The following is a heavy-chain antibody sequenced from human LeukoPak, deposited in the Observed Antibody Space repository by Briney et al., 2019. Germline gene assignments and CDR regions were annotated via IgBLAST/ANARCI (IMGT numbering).Heavy chain of an antibody. D-gene: IGHD3-22*01. CDR1: GYSISSGYY. CDR3: ARALYYDSSGGGLSAFDI. CDR2: IYNSGST. V-gene: IGHV4-38-2*02. Sequence: PSETLSLTCTVSGYSISSGYYWGWIRPPPGKGLEWIGSIYNSGSTYYNPSLKSRVTISVDTSKNQFSLKLSSVTAADTAVYYCARALYYDSSGGGLSAFDIWGQGTMVTVSS. J-gene: IGHJ3*02.